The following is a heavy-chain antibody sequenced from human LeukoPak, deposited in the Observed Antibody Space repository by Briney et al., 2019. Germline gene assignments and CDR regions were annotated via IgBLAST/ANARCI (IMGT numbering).Heavy chain of an antibody. CDR1: GGSFSGYY. J-gene: IGHJ4*02. V-gene: IGHV4-34*01. CDR2: INHSGST. CDR3: ARGPPGSFSY. Sequence: PSETLSLTCPVSGGSFSGYYWSWIRRPPGKGLEWIGEINHSGSTNYNPSLKSRVTISVDTSKNQFSLKLSSVTAADTAVYYCARGPPGSFSYWGQGTLVTVSS. D-gene: IGHD2-15*01.